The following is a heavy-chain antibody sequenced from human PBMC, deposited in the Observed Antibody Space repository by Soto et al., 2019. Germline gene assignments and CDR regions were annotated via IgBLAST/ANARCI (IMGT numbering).Heavy chain of an antibody. D-gene: IGHD4-17*01. V-gene: IGHV1-69*06. CDR2: IIPSFGTA. Sequence: SVKVSCKASGGTFSRYAISWVRQAPGQGLEWMGGIIPSFGTANYAQKVQGRVTITADKSTSTAYMELSSLRSEDTAVYYCAPDYGDYTKFGYYFDYWGQGTLVTVSS. CDR1: GGTFSRYA. J-gene: IGHJ4*02. CDR3: APDYGDYTKFGYYFDY.